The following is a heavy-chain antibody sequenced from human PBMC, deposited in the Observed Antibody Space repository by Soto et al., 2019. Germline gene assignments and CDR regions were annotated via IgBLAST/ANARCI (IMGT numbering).Heavy chain of an antibody. V-gene: IGHV4-31*03. CDR2: IYYSGGT. CDR3: ATLLVGTSPYYFDY. J-gene: IGHJ4*02. D-gene: IGHD1-26*01. CDR1: GASISNGNYY. Sequence: TLSLTCTVSGASISNGNYYWSWIRQHPGKGLEWIGYIYYSGGTYYNPSLKSRVTISKDTSKNQFSLKLSSVTAADTAVYYCATLLVGTSPYYFDYWGQGTLVTV.